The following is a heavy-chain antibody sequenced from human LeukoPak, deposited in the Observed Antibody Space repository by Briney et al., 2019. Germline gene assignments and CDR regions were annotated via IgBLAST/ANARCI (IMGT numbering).Heavy chain of an antibody. CDR3: ALYYYDSSGYYQLDY. V-gene: IGHV1-2*02. Sequence: EASVTVSCKASGYTFTGYYMHWVRQAPGQGLEWMGWINPNSGGTNYAQKLQGRVTMTTDTSTSTAYMELRSLRSDDTAVYYCALYYYDSSGYYQLDYWGQGTLVTVSS. CDR2: INPNSGGT. J-gene: IGHJ4*02. D-gene: IGHD3-22*01. CDR1: GYTFTGYY.